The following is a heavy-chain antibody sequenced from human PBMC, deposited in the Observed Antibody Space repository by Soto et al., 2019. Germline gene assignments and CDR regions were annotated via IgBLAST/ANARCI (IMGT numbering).Heavy chain of an antibody. J-gene: IGHJ3*02. V-gene: IGHV4-31*03. Sequence: SETLSLTCTVSGGSISSGHYYWSWIRQHPGKGLEWIGYIYYSGNTYYNPSLKSRVAISLDTSKNQFSLKLSSVSAADTAVYYCARDQRGYCNSSSCSDTLDIWGQGTMATVSS. CDR2: IYYSGNT. CDR3: ARDQRGYCNSSSCSDTLDI. CDR1: GGSISSGHYY. D-gene: IGHD2-2*01.